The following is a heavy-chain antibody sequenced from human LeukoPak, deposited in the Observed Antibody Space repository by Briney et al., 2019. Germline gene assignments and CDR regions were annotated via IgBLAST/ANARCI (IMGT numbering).Heavy chain of an antibody. CDR3: ARDREKQQNPIDY. D-gene: IGHD6-13*01. CDR2: IRYDGSNK. Sequence: PGGSLRLSCAASGFSLSSYAMSWVRQAPGKGLEWVAFIRYDGSNKYYADSVKGRFTISRDNSKNTLYLQMNSLRAEDAAVYYCARDREKQQNPIDYWGQGTLVTVSS. J-gene: IGHJ4*02. CDR1: GFSLSSYA. V-gene: IGHV3-30*02.